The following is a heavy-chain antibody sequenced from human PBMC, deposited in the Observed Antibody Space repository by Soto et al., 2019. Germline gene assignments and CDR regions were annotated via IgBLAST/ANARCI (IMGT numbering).Heavy chain of an antibody. Sequence: SETLSLTCTVSGVSISRGGYYWSWIRQHPGKGLEWIGYIYYSGSTYYNPSLKSRVTISVDTSKNQFSLKLSSVTAADTAVYYCAREYCSGGSCYPYYFDYWGQGTLVTVSS. CDR2: IYYSGST. CDR3: AREYCSGGSCYPYYFDY. D-gene: IGHD2-15*01. J-gene: IGHJ4*02. V-gene: IGHV4-31*03. CDR1: GVSISRGGYY.